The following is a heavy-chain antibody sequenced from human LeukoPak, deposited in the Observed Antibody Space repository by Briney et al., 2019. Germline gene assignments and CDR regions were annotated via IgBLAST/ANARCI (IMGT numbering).Heavy chain of an antibody. Sequence: PGGSLRLSCAASGFTFSSYAMSWVRQAPGKGLGWVSAISGSGGSTYYADSVKGRFTISRDNSKNTLYLQMNSLRAEDTAVYYCAKVRYTIFGVVTNFDYWGQGTLVTVSS. CDR2: ISGSGGST. D-gene: IGHD3-3*01. CDR1: GFTFSSYA. CDR3: AKVRYTIFGVVTNFDY. V-gene: IGHV3-23*01. J-gene: IGHJ4*02.